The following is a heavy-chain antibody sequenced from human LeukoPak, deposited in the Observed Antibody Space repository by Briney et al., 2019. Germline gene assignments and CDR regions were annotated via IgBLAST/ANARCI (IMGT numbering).Heavy chain of an antibody. J-gene: IGHJ4*02. CDR3: TRLYVDTAMVFDY. D-gene: IGHD5-18*01. CDR2: IRSKAYGGTT. V-gene: IGHV3-49*04. Sequence: GGSLRLSCTASGFTFGDYAMSWVRQAPGKGLEWVGFIRSKAYGGTTEYAASVKGRFTISRDDSKSIAYLQMNSLKTEDTAVYYCTRLYVDTAMVFDYWGQGTLVTVFS. CDR1: GFTFGDYA.